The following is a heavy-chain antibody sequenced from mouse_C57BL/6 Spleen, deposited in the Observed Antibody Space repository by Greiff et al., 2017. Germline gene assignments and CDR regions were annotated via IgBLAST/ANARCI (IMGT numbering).Heavy chain of an antibody. D-gene: IGHD3-2*02. CDR2: IDPSDSYT. CDR3: ARKQLRPYYYAMDY. V-gene: IGHV1-69*01. J-gene: IGHJ4*01. Sequence: QVQLQQPGAELVMPGASVKLSCKASGYTFTSYWMHWVKQRPGQGLEWIGEIDPSDSYTNYNQKFKGKSTLTVDKSSSKAYMQLSSLTSEDSAVYYCARKQLRPYYYAMDYWGQGTSVTVSS. CDR1: GYTFTSYW.